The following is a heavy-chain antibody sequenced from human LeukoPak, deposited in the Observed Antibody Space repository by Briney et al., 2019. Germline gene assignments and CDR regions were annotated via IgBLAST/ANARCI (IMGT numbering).Heavy chain of an antibody. V-gene: IGHV5-51*01. D-gene: IGHD1-26*01. CDR1: GYTFTNYW. J-gene: IGHJ6*02. CDR3: ARHSSEWELIDGMDV. Sequence: GESLKISCKGSGYTFTNYWIGWVRQLPGKGLEWMGIIYPGDSDTRYSPSFQGQVTISADKSISTAYLQWSSLKASDTAMYYCARHSSEWELIDGMDVWGQGTTVTVSS. CDR2: IYPGDSDT.